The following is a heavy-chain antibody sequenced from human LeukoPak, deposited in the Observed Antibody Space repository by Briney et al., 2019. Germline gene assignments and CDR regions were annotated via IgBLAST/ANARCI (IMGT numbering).Heavy chain of an antibody. V-gene: IGHV3-48*01. J-gene: IGHJ4*02. CDR1: GFTFNAFG. CDR3: VRSLDY. CDR2: IGTTSGAI. Sequence: GGSLRLSCAASGFTFNAFGMNWVRQAPGKGLEWVSYIGTTSGAIYYADSVKGRFTISRDNSKNTVYLQMNRLRVEDTALYYCVRSLDYWGQGTLVTVSS.